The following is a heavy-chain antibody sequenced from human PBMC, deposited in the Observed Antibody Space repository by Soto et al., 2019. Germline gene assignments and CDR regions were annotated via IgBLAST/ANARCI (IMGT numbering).Heavy chain of an antibody. V-gene: IGHV4-4*02. D-gene: IGHD6-13*01. CDR1: GDSINNSHW. CDR2: TYHSGTT. Sequence: QVQLQESGPGLVQPSGTLSLTCAVSGDSINNSHWWSWVRQTPGKGLEWIGETYHSGTTNYNPSLNARVRISIDKSKNQFSLTLNSVTAADTAVYYCAREVNSSPARGPNWFDPWGQGTLVTVSS. CDR3: AREVNSSPARGPNWFDP. J-gene: IGHJ5*02.